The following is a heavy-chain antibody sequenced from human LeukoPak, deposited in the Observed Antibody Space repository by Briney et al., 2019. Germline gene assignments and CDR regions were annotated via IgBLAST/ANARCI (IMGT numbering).Heavy chain of an antibody. CDR3: ARCTMVLVADDY. Sequence: ASVKVSFKASGYRFTTYGISWVRQAPGQGLEWLGWISAYNGNTNYAQKLQGRVTMTTDTSTSTAYMELRSLRYDDTAVYYCARCTMVLVADDYWGQGTLVTVSS. J-gene: IGHJ4*02. V-gene: IGHV1-18*01. CDR1: GYRFTTYG. CDR2: ISAYNGNT. D-gene: IGHD3-22*01.